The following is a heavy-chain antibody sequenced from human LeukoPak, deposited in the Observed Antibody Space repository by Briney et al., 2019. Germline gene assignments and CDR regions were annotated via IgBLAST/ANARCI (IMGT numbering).Heavy chain of an antibody. D-gene: IGHD2-2*01. CDR1: GFTFSSYA. Sequence: GGSLRLSCAASGFTFSSYAMSWVRQAPGKGLEWVSAISGSGGSTYYADSVKGRFTISRDNSKNTLYLQMNSLRAEDTAVYYCAKGAGLEEYCSSTSCHDFDYWGQGTLVTVSS. V-gene: IGHV3-23*01. J-gene: IGHJ4*02. CDR3: AKGAGLEEYCSSTSCHDFDY. CDR2: ISGSGGST.